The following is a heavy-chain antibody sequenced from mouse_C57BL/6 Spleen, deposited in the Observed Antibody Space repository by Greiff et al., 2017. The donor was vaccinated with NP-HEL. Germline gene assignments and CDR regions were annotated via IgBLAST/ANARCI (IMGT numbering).Heavy chain of an antibody. V-gene: IGHV2-2*01. J-gene: IGHJ4*01. D-gene: IGHD2-4*01. Sequence: QVQLQQSGPGLVQPSQSLSITCTVSGFSLTSYGVHWVRQSPGKGLEWLGVIWSGGSTDYNAAFISRLSISKDNSKSQVFFKMNSLQADDTAIYYCARKGYDYDEGPPAMDYWGQGTSVTVSS. CDR1: GFSLTSYG. CDR3: ARKGYDYDEGPPAMDY. CDR2: IWSGGST.